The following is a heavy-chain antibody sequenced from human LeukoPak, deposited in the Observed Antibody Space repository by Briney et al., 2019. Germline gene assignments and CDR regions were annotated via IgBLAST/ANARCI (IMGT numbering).Heavy chain of an antibody. J-gene: IGHJ4*02. Sequence: AGGSLRLSCAASGFTFSSYIMNWVRQAPGKGLEWVSSISTRSSYIYYTDSVKGRFTISRDNAKNSLYLEMNSLRAEDTAMYYCAGDHLYCTSTSCPIDWWSQGTLVTVSS. CDR3: AGDHLYCTSTSCPIDW. V-gene: IGHV3-21*01. CDR2: ISTRSSYI. D-gene: IGHD2-2*01. CDR1: GFTFSSYI.